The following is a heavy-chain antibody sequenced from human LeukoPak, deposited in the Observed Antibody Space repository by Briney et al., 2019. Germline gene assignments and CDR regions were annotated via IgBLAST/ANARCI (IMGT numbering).Heavy chain of an antibody. D-gene: IGHD1-26*01. J-gene: IGHJ4*02. CDR2: IGSSSSTT. V-gene: IGHV3-48*04. Sequence: GGSLRLSCAASGFTFSSYSMNWVRQAPGKGLEWVSYIGSSSSTTYYADSVKGRFTISRDNAKNTLYLQMNSLRAEDTAVYYCARDKGAATEERSDYWGQGTLVTVSS. CDR1: GFTFSSYS. CDR3: ARDKGAATEERSDY.